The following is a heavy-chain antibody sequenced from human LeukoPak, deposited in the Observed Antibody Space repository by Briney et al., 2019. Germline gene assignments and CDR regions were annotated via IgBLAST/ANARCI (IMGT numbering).Heavy chain of an antibody. D-gene: IGHD2-2*01. CDR3: AKETYSTSWQLDS. CDR1: GFTFSNYW. CDR2: ISYDGSTE. V-gene: IGHV3-30*18. J-gene: IGHJ4*02. Sequence: PGGSLRLSCAVSGFTFSNYWMSWVRQAPGKGLEWVAVISYDGSTEYYIDSVKGRFTISRDNSKNTLYLQMNSLRAEDTAVYYCAKETYSTSWQLDSWGQGTLVTVSS.